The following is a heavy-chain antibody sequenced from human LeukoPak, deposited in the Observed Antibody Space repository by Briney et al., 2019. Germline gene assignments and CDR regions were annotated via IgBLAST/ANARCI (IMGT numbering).Heavy chain of an antibody. Sequence: SETLSLTCTVSGGSISSGSYYWSWIRQPAGKGLEWIGRIYTSGSTNYNPSLKGRVTISVDTSKNQFSLKLSSVPAADTPVYYWAKEDYYDSSCYYGYFDLWGRGTLVTVSS. CDR2: IYTSGST. CDR1: GGSISSGSYY. J-gene: IGHJ2*01. D-gene: IGHD3-22*01. CDR3: AKEDYYDSSCYYGYFDL. V-gene: IGHV4-61*02.